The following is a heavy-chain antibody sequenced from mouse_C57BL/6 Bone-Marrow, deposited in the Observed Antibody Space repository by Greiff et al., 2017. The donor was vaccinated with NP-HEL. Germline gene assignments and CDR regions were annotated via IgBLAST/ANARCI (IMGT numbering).Heavy chain of an antibody. CDR2: IDPENGDT. Sequence: VQLQQSGAELVRPGASVKLSCTASGFNITDDYMHWVKQRPEQGLEWIGWIDPENGDTEYASKFQGKATLTVDTSSSTAYMQLSSLTSEDSAVYYCARYYDYDEAWFAYWGQGTLVTVSA. J-gene: IGHJ3*01. CDR3: ARYYDYDEAWFAY. V-gene: IGHV14-4*01. D-gene: IGHD2-4*01. CDR1: GFNITDDY.